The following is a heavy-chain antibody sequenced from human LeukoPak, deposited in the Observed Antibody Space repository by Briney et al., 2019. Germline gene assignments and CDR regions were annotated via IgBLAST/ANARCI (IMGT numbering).Heavy chain of an antibody. D-gene: IGHD3-16*02. V-gene: IGHV4-4*07. Sequence: SETLSLTCTVSGGSISSYYWSWIRQPAGKGLEWIGRIYTSGSTNYNPSLKSRVTMSADTSKNQFSLKLSSVTAADTAVYYCAGGTLRLGELSLGYWGQGTLVTVSS. CDR2: IYTSGST. CDR1: GGSISSYY. J-gene: IGHJ4*02. CDR3: AGGTLRLGELSLGY.